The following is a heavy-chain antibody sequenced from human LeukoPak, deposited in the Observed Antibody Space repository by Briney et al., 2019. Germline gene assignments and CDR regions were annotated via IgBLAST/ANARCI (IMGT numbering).Heavy chain of an antibody. Sequence: GGSLRLSCAASGFTVSSYWMHWVRQAPGKGLVWVSRINSDGSSTSYADSVKGRFTISRDNAKNTLYLQMNSLRAEDTAVYYCASGLVRGVPDYWGQGTLVTVSS. CDR3: ASGLVRGVPDY. D-gene: IGHD3-10*01. V-gene: IGHV3-74*01. CDR2: INSDGSST. CDR1: GFTVSSYW. J-gene: IGHJ4*02.